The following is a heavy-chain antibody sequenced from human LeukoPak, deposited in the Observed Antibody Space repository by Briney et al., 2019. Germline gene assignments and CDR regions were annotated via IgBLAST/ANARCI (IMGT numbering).Heavy chain of an antibody. D-gene: IGHD5-12*01. Sequence: SETLSLTCTVSGGSISSSSYYWGWIRQPPGKGLEWIGSIYYSGSTYYNPSLKSRVTISVDTSKNQFSLKLSSVTAADTAVYYCAREHSGYDFPGRDYYYMDVWGKGTTVTVSS. J-gene: IGHJ6*03. V-gene: IGHV4-39*02. CDR2: IYYSGST. CDR1: GGSISSSSYY. CDR3: AREHSGYDFPGRDYYYMDV.